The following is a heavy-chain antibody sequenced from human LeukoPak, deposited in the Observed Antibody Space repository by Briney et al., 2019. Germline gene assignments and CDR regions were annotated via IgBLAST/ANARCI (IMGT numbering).Heavy chain of an antibody. V-gene: IGHV3-30*18. D-gene: IGHD3-10*01. CDR2: ISDDGSRQ. Sequence: PSETLSLTCTVSGGSISTYYWSWIRQPPGKGLEWVAFISDDGSRQHYADSVKGRFTISRDNSKNTLNLQMNSLRAEDTAVYYCVKDRTGTYTLDYWGQGTLVTVSS. CDR3: VKDRTGTYTLDY. J-gene: IGHJ4*02. CDR1: GGSISTYY.